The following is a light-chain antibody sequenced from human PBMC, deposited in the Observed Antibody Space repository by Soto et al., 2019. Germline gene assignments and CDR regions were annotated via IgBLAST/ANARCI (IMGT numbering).Light chain of an antibody. CDR1: QGISSS. CDR3: QQAHSFPRT. CDR2: LSS. Sequence: DIQMTQSPSSVSASVGDRVTITCRASQGISSSLGWYQQKPGKAPKLLIYLSSTLATGVPSRFSGSGSGTDFTLTISSLQPEDFATYFCQQAHSFPRTFGGGTKVESK. V-gene: IGKV1-12*01. J-gene: IGKJ4*01.